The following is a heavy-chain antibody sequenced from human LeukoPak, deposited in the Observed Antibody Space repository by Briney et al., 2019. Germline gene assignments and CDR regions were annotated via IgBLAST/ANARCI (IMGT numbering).Heavy chain of an antibody. V-gene: IGHV4-31*03. J-gene: IGHJ4*02. CDR3: ATAAQNWNNAPYFDF. CDR1: GGSISSSSYY. D-gene: IGHD1/OR15-1a*01. CDR2: IYYSGTT. Sequence: SETLSLTCTVSGGSISSSSYYWGWIRQHPGEGLEWIGYIYYSGTTYYNPSLKSRLTISLDTSKNQFSLKLTSVTAADTAVYYCATAAQNWNNAPYFDFWGQETLVTVSS.